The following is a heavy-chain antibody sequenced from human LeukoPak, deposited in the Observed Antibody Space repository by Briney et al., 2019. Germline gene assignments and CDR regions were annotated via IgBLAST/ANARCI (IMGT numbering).Heavy chain of an antibody. CDR1: GFIFSTYG. Sequence: GGSLRLSCAASGFIFSTYGMHWVRQAPGKGLEWVAVISYDGSNKYYADSVKGRFTISRDNSKNTLYLQMNSLRAEDTAVYYCAKFRRGSERSATGGDYWGQGTLVTVSS. V-gene: IGHV3-33*05. CDR3: AKFRRGSERSATGGDY. J-gene: IGHJ4*02. D-gene: IGHD3-3*01. CDR2: ISYDGSNK.